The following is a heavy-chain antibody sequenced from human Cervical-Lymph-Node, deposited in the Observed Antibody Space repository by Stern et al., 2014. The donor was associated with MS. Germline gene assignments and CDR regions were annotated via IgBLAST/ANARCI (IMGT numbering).Heavy chain of an antibody. V-gene: IGHV3-74*01. D-gene: IGHD3-10*01. J-gene: IGHJ1*01. CDR3: ARDVAGRASR. Sequence: EVQLEESGGALVQPGGSLRLSCAASGFPFRTYWMHWVRQAPGKGLVWVSRLDEYGRVTHYPDSVQGRFNISRDKARHTAFIHMHNLRVEDTAVYYCARDVAGRASRWGRGTLVTVSS. CDR2: LDEYGRVT. CDR1: GFPFRTYW.